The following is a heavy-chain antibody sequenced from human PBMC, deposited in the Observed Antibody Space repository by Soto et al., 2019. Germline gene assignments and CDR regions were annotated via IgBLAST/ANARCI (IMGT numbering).Heavy chain of an antibody. V-gene: IGHV1-18*01. CDR3: AVAARGHYYYYYMDV. CDR1: GYTFTSYG. CDR2: ISAYNGNT. Sequence: ASVKVSCKASGYTFTSYGISWVRQAPGQGLDWMGWISAYNGNTNYAQKLQGRVTMTTDTSTSTAYMELRSLRSDDTAVYYCAVAARGHYYYYYMDVWGKGTTVTVSS. J-gene: IGHJ6*03. D-gene: IGHD6-6*01.